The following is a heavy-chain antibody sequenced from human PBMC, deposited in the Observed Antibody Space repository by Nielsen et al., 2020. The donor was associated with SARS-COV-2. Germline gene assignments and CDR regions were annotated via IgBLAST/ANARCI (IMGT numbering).Heavy chain of an antibody. Sequence: SVKVSCKASVGTFSSYAISWVRQAPGQGLEWMGGIIPIFGTANYAQKFQGRVTITADESTSTAYMELSSLRSEDTAVYYCARSRVKLGQLVSRMGYWGQGTLVTVSS. J-gene: IGHJ4*02. V-gene: IGHV1-69*13. CDR1: VGTFSSYA. D-gene: IGHD6-6*01. CDR3: ARSRVKLGQLVSRMGY. CDR2: IIPIFGTA.